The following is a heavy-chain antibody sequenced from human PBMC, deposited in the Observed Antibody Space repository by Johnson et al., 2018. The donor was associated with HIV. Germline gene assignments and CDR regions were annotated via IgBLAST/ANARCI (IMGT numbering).Heavy chain of an antibody. CDR3: ARSNWNYPLDAFDI. J-gene: IGHJ3*02. CDR1: GFTFSSYD. V-gene: IGHV3-13*01. CDR2: IATTGDR. D-gene: IGHD1-7*01. Sequence: EVQLVESGGGLVQPGGSLRLSCAASGFTFSSYDMHWVRQTTGKGLEWVSSIATTGDRYYPGSVKGRFTISRENAKNSLFLQMNGLRAGDTAVYYCARSNWNYPLDAFDIWGQGAMVTVSS.